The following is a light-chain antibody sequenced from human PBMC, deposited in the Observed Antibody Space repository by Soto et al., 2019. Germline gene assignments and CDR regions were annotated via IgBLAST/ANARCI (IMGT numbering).Light chain of an antibody. V-gene: IGLV3-21*02. Sequence: SYELTQPPSVSVAPGQTARISCGGNDIASKRVHWSQQKPGQAPVLVVYDDNDRPSGIPERLSGSNSGDTATLTISRVEAGDEADYYCQVWDSSSDHYVFGSGTKVTVL. CDR1: DIASKR. CDR2: DDN. CDR3: QVWDSSSDHYV. J-gene: IGLJ1*01.